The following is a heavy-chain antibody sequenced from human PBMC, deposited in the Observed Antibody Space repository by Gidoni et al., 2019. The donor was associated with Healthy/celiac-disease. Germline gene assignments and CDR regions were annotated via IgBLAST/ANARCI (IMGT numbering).Heavy chain of an antibody. CDR2: IKQDGSEK. D-gene: IGHD3-22*01. V-gene: IGHV3-7*03. CDR1: GFTFSGYW. CDR3: ARAVVVTLGLDI. Sequence: EVQLVESGGGLVQPGGSLRLSCAASGFTFSGYWMSWVRQAPGKGLEWVANIKQDGSEKYYVDSVKGRFTISRDNAKNSLYLQMNSLRAEDTAVYYCARAVVVTLGLDIWGQGTMVTVSS. J-gene: IGHJ3*02.